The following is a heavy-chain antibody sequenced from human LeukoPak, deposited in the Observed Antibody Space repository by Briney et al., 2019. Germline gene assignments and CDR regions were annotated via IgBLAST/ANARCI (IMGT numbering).Heavy chain of an antibody. J-gene: IGHJ4*02. Sequence: QPGGSLRLSCEASGFTFDDYAMHWVRQAPGKGLEWVSLISGDGGSTYYADSVKGRFTISRDNSKNSLYLQMNSLRTEDTALYYCAKVGRYCSSTSCSLPFDYWGQGTLVTVSS. D-gene: IGHD2-2*01. CDR3: AKVGRYCSSTSCSLPFDY. CDR1: GFTFDDYA. V-gene: IGHV3-43*02. CDR2: ISGDGGST.